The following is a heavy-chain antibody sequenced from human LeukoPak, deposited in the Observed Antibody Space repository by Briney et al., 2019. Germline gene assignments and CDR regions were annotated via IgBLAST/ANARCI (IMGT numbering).Heavy chain of an antibody. CDR1: GFTFSSYS. Sequence: GGSLRLSCAASGFTFSSYSMNWVRQAPGKGLEWVSSISSSRSYIYYADSVKGRFTISRDNAKNSLYLQMNSLRAEDTAVYYCAREFFVDGYNDRWFDPWGQGTLVTVSS. D-gene: IGHD5-24*01. J-gene: IGHJ5*02. CDR2: ISSSRSYI. V-gene: IGHV3-21*01. CDR3: AREFFVDGYNDRWFDP.